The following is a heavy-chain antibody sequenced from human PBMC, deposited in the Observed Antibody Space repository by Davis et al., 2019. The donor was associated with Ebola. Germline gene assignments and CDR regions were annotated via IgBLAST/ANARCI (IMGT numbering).Heavy chain of an antibody. J-gene: IGHJ4*02. V-gene: IGHV4-4*02. CDR2: VYRSGST. CDR1: GGSISSGHW. Sequence: SETLSLTCAVSGGSISSGHWWSWVRQPPGKGLEWIGEVYRSGSTNYNPSLKSRVTMSVDKSQSQFSLNLNSVTAADTAVYYCARGEAVAGYYFDYWGQGTLVTVSS. D-gene: IGHD6-19*01. CDR3: ARGEAVAGYYFDY.